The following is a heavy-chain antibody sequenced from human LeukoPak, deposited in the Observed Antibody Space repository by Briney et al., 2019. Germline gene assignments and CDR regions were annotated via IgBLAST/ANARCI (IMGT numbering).Heavy chain of an antibody. CDR2: IYSGGST. J-gene: IGHJ4*02. V-gene: IGHV3-66*02. CDR3: ARGDTVHRDGYNS. CDR1: GFTVSSNY. D-gene: IGHD5-24*01. Sequence: GSLRLSCAASGFTVSSNYMSWVRQAPGKGLEWVSVIYSGGSTYYADSVKGRFTISRDNSKNTLYLQMNSLRAEDTAVYYCARGDTVHRDGYNSWGQGTLVTVSS.